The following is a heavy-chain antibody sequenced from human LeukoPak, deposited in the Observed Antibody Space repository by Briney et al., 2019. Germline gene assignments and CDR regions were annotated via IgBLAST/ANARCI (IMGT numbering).Heavy chain of an antibody. J-gene: IGHJ4*02. CDR2: MIPIFGTA. Sequence: SVKVSCKASGGTFSSYAISWVRQAPGQGLEWMGGMIPIFGTANYAQKFQGRVTITTDESTSTAYMELRSLRSDDTAVYYCARGGGDRPPLEPPFDYWGQGTLVTVSS. D-gene: IGHD2-21*02. CDR1: GGTFSSYA. V-gene: IGHV1-69*05. CDR3: ARGGGDRPPLEPPFDY.